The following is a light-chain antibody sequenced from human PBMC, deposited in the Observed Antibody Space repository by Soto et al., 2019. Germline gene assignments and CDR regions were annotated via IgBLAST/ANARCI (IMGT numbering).Light chain of an antibody. CDR2: EVS. V-gene: IGLV2-14*01. Sequence: QSALTQPASVSGSPGQTITISCTGTRTDIGGYNLVSWYQQHPGKAPKLLIHEVSNRPSRISNRFNGSKSDNMASLTISGLRAEDEADYYCSAYSAGSTLLVFGSGTKLTVL. CDR3: SAYSAGSTLLV. J-gene: IGLJ1*01. CDR1: RTDIGGYNL.